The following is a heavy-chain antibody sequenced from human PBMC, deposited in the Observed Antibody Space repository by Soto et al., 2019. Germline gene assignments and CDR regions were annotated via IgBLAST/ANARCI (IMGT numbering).Heavy chain of an antibody. D-gene: IGHD2-2*01. CDR3: ARGYARGNYFDY. CDR1: GGSISSGGYY. Sequence: SETLSLTCTVSGGSISSGGYYWSWIRQHPGKGLEWIGYIYYSGSTYYNPSLESRVTISVDTSKNQFSLKLSSVTAADTAVYYCARGYARGNYFDYWGQGTLVTVSS. V-gene: IGHV4-31*03. J-gene: IGHJ4*02. CDR2: IYYSGST.